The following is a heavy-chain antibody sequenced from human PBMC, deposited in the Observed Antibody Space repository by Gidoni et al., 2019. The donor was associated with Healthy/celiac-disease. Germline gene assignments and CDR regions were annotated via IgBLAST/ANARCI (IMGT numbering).Heavy chain of an antibody. V-gene: IGHV1-69*04. J-gene: IGHJ4*02. CDR2: IIPILGIA. CDR1: GGTFSSYA. Sequence: QVQLVQSGAEVKKPGSSVKVSCKASGGTFSSYAISWVRQAPGQGLEWMGRIIPILGIANYAQKFQGRVTITADKSTSTAYMELSSLRSEDTAVYYCARGQWSGTEAGVFDYWGQGTLVTVSS. D-gene: IGHD3-10*01. CDR3: ARGQWSGTEAGVFDY.